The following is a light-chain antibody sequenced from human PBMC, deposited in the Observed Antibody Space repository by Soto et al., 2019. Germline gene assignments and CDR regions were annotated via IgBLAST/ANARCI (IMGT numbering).Light chain of an antibody. V-gene: IGLV2-8*01. CDR2: EVN. Sequence: QSVLTQPPSASGSPGQSVTISCTRTSSDVGAYKFVSWYQLHPGKAPKLMIYEVNVRPSGVPDRFSGSKSGNTASLTVSGLQVEDEADYYCSSYGGRSNLVFGGGTKLTVL. CDR3: SSYGGRSNLV. CDR1: SSDVGAYKF. J-gene: IGLJ2*01.